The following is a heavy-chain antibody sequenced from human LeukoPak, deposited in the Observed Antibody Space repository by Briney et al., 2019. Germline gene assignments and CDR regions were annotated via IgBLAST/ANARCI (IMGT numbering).Heavy chain of an antibody. CDR3: ARGSGSGWSFFDY. V-gene: IGHV6-1*01. D-gene: IGHD6-19*01. J-gene: IGHJ4*02. Sequence: SQTLSLTCAISGDSVSINSAAWNWIRQAPSRGLEWQGRTYYRSKWYNDYAVSVKSRITNNPDTSKNQFSLQLNAVTPEDTAVYCCARGSGSGWSFFDYWGQGTLVTVSS. CDR1: GDSVSINSAA. CDR2: TYYRSKWYN.